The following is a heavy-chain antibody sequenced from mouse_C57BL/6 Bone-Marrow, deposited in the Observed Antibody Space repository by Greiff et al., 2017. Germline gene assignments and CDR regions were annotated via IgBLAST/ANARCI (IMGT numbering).Heavy chain of an antibody. CDR2: ISSGGSYT. J-gene: IGHJ4*01. CDR1: GFTFSSYG. V-gene: IGHV5-6*01. CDR3: ARQGYYGAMDY. D-gene: IGHD1-1*01. Sequence: EVMLVESGGDLVKPGGSLKLSCAASGFTFSSYGMSWVRQTPDKRLEWVATISSGGSYTYYPASVKGRFTISRDNAKNTLYLQMSSLKSEDTAMYYCARQGYYGAMDYWGQGTSVTVSS.